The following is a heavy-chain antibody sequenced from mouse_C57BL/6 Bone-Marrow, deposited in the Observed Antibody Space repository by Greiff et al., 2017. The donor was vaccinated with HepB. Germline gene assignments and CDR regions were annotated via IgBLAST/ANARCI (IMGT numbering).Heavy chain of an antibody. CDR2: IYPRDGST. J-gene: IGHJ2*01. CDR3: ATLLRSPFFDY. Sequence: VKLMESGPELVKPGASVKLSCKASGYTFTSYDINWVKQRPGQGLEWIGWIYPRDGSTKYNEKFKGKATLTVDTSSSPAHMELHSLTSEDSAVYFCATLLRSPFFDYWGQGTTLTVSS. D-gene: IGHD1-1*01. V-gene: IGHV1-85*01. CDR1: GYTFTSYD.